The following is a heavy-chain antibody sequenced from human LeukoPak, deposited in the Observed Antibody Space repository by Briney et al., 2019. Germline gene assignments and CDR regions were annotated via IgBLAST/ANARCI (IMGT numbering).Heavy chain of an antibody. CDR2: ISHDGTR. Sequence: SGTLSRTCGVSGGSIDITNYWSWVRQAPGKGLEWIGEISHDGTRNYNPSLRSRVAMSFDRANNYFSLSLTAVTAADTALYYCTRESRPFCPFAFWGQGVMVTVSS. D-gene: IGHD2-2*01. CDR1: GGSIDITNY. V-gene: IGHV4-4*02. CDR3: TRESRPFCPFAF. J-gene: IGHJ4*02.